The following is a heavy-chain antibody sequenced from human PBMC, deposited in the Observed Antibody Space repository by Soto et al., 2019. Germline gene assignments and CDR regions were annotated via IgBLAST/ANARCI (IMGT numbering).Heavy chain of an antibody. CDR1: GGSISSSSYY. D-gene: IGHD4-17*01. V-gene: IGHV4-39*01. Sequence: QLQLQESGPGLVKPSETLSLTCTVSGGSISSSSYYWGWIRQPPGKGLEWIGSIYYSGSTYYNPSLKSRVTLSVDTSKNQFSLKLSSVTAADTAVYYCARGVWGDYTPWGQGTLVTVSS. CDR2: IYYSGST. J-gene: IGHJ5*02. CDR3: ARGVWGDYTP.